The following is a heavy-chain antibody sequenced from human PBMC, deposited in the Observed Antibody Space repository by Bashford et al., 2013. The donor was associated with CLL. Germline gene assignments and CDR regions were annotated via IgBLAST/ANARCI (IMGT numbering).Heavy chain of an antibody. D-gene: IGHD5-12*01. J-gene: IGHJ3*02. CDR2: LKTTVHGGAT. CDR3: TRVGNLDDDYFLDDASDI. Sequence: GGSLRLSLCSLWDSFFSGAWMSWVRQAPGKGGWSGLAVLKTTVHGGATDYAAPVKGRFTISRDDSQQTVDLQMNSLKTDDTGVYYCTRVGNLDDDYFLDDASDIWGPRGTMVTVSS. V-gene: IGHV3-15*01. CDR1: DSFFSGAW.